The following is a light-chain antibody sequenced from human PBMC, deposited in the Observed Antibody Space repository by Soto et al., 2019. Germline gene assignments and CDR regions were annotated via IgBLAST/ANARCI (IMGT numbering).Light chain of an antibody. CDR3: QQYNSYSRT. J-gene: IGKJ1*01. CDR2: KAS. Sequence: DIQMTQSPSTLSASVGDRVTITCRASQSISSWLAWYQQKPGKAPNLLIYKASSLESGVPSRFRGSGSGTEFTLTISSLQPDDFAPYYCQQYNSYSRTFGQGTKVEIK. V-gene: IGKV1-5*03. CDR1: QSISSW.